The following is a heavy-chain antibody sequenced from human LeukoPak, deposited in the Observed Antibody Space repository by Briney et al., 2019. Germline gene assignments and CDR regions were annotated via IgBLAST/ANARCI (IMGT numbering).Heavy chain of an antibody. CDR1: GGTFSSYA. V-gene: IGHV1-69*13. CDR2: IIPIFGTA. Sequence: ASVKVSCKASGGTFSSYAISWVRQAPGQGLEWMGGIIPIFGTANYAQKFQGRVTITADESTSTAYMELSSLRSEDTAVYYCARGQGITMVRGIRSFDIWGQGTMVTVSS. J-gene: IGHJ3*02. CDR3: ARGQGITMVRGIRSFDI. D-gene: IGHD3-10*01.